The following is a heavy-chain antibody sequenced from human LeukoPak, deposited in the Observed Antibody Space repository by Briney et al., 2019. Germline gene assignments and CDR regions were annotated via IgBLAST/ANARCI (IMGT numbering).Heavy chain of an antibody. J-gene: IGHJ6*03. Sequence: GGTLRLSCAASGFTFSSYGMSWVRQAPGKGLEWVSAISGSGGSTYYADSVKGRFTISRDNSKNTLYLQMNSLRAEDTAVYYCAKARGHYYYMDVWGKGTTVTISS. V-gene: IGHV3-23*01. CDR2: ISGSGGST. CDR1: GFTFSSYG. CDR3: AKARGHYYYMDV.